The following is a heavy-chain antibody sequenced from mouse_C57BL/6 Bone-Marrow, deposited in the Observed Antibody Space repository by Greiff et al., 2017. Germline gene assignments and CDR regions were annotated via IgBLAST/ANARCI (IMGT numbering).Heavy chain of an antibody. Sequence: QVQLKESGAELARPGASVKLSCKASGYTFTSYGISWVKQRTGQGLEWIGEIYPRSGNTYYNEKFKGKATLTADKSSSTAYMELRSLTSEDSAVYFCSRWGYYGSSLWFAYWGQGTLVTVSA. CDR2: IYPRSGNT. J-gene: IGHJ3*01. CDR3: SRWGYYGSSLWFAY. CDR1: GYTFTSYG. D-gene: IGHD1-1*01. V-gene: IGHV1-81*01.